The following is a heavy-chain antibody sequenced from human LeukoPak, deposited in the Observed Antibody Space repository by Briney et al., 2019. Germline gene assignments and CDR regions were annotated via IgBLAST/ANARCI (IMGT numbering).Heavy chain of an antibody. J-gene: IGHJ4*02. CDR1: GYVFTSYW. CDR2: IYTGDSDT. V-gene: IGHV5-51*01. D-gene: IGHD3-10*01. Sequence: ESLKTSCTCSGYVFTSYWIGGVRQMPGKRLEWMGIIYTGDSDTRYRPSFQGQITISADQSISTAYLQWSRLPASVSAMYYCLTKGPLGGVDYWGQGTLVTVSS. CDR3: LTKGPLGGVDY.